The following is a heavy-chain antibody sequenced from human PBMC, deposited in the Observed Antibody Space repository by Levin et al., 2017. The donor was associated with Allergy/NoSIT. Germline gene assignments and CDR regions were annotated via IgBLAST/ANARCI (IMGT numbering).Heavy chain of an antibody. J-gene: IGHJ4*02. CDR1: GFTFSNSW. Sequence: QPGGSLRLSCAASGFTFSNSWMSWVRQAPGKGLEWVANIKQDGTEKYYVDSVKGRFTISRDNAKNSLYLQMNSLRAEDTAVYYCARDGRSAATPSWWGQGTLVTVSS. CDR2: IKQDGTEK. D-gene: IGHD2-2*01. V-gene: IGHV3-7*04. CDR3: ARDGRSAATPSW.